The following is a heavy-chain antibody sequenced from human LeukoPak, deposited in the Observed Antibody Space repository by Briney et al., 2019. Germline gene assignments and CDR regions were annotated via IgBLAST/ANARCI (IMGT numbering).Heavy chain of an antibody. CDR3: ANYRKPQGLDY. J-gene: IGHJ4*02. V-gene: IGHV3-23*01. CDR1: RIPFSTYA. CDR2: ISANGADE. Sequence: GGSLRLSCAVSRIPFSTYAMSWVRQAPGQGPEWVSAISANGADEYYADSVRGRFTISRDNSKNTLFLQMTSLDVEDTAVYYCANYRKPQGLDYWGQGTLVTVSS.